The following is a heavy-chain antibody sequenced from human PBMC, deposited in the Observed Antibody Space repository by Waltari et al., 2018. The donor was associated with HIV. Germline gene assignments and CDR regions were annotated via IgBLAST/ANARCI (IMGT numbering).Heavy chain of an antibody. CDR3: ARDPPYTVTNGPANSGFDY. CDR2: SNHSGST. Sequence: QVQLQQWGAGLLKPSETLSLTCAAYGGSFSGYYWSWIRQPPGKGLEWIGESNHSGSTNYNPSLKSRVTISVDTSKNQFSLKLSSVTAADTAVYYCARDPPYTVTNGPANSGFDYWGQGTLVTVSS. V-gene: IGHV4-34*01. CDR1: GGSFSGYY. J-gene: IGHJ4*02. D-gene: IGHD4-17*01.